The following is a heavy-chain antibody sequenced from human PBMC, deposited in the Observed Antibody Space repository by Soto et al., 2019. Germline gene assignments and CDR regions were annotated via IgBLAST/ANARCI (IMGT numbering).Heavy chain of an antibody. CDR3: ARDGYSSSYNWFDP. CDR1: GYTFTSYG. D-gene: IGHD6-6*01. CDR2: ISAYNCNT. Sequence: ASVKVSCKASGYTFTSYGIIWVRQAPGQGLEWMGWISAYNCNTNYAQKLQGRVTMTTDTSTSTAYIELRSLRSDDTAVYYCARDGYSSSYNWFDPWGQGTLVTVSS. V-gene: IGHV1-18*04. J-gene: IGHJ5*01.